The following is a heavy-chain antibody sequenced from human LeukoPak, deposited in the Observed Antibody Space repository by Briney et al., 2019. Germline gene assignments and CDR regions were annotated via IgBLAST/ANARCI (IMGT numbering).Heavy chain of an antibody. D-gene: IGHD3-3*01. Sequence: GASVKVSCKASGYTFTGYYIHWVRQAPGQGLEWMGWINPNSGGTNYAQKFQGRVTMTRDTSISTAYMELSRLRSDDTAVYYCARDPRVYDFWSDYWTGAFDIWGQGTMVTVSS. V-gene: IGHV1-2*02. CDR2: INPNSGGT. CDR1: GYTFTGYY. J-gene: IGHJ3*02. CDR3: ARDPRVYDFWSDYWTGAFDI.